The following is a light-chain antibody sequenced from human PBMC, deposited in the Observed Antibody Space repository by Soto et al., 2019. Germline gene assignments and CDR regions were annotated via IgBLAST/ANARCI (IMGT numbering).Light chain of an antibody. CDR2: DAS. V-gene: IGKV1-5*01. CDR3: QQYKDYTWT. J-gene: IGKJ1*01. CDR1: QSVDRY. Sequence: DIQMTQSPSTPSAFVGDRVYITCRASQSVDRYLAWYQQKLGKAPHLLIYDASSLESGVPSRFSGSGSGTEFTLTISSLQPDDFTTFYCQQYKDYTWTFGQGTKVDIK.